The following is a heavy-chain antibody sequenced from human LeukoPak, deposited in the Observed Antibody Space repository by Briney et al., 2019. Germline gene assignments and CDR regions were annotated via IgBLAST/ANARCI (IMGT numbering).Heavy chain of an antibody. J-gene: IGHJ4*02. CDR3: ARSYYGSGSYYPCPDN. V-gene: IGHV3-30*02. Sequence: GGSLRLSCAASGFTFSSYGMSWVRQAPGKGLDWVAFIRYDGSYQYYAASVKGRFTISRDNSKNTLYLRMNSLRAEDTAVYYCARSYYGSGSYYPCPDNWGQGTLVTVSS. D-gene: IGHD3-10*01. CDR1: GFTFSSYG. CDR2: IRYDGSYQ.